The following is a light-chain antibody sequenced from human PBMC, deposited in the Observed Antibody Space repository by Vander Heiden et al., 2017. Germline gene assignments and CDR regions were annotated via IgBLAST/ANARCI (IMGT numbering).Light chain of an antibody. CDR1: TSHIGLGYD. V-gene: IGLV1-40*01. CDR2: DNN. CDR3: QSYDSSLSSPYV. J-gene: IGLJ1*01. Sequence: QSVLTQPPSVSGAPAQSVTISCTGSTSHIGLGYDEYWYQQLPGSAHKLLIYDNNRRHSGVPDRFSGSKSGTSASLAITGLQAEDEATYYCQSYDSSLSSPYVLGTGTKLTVL.